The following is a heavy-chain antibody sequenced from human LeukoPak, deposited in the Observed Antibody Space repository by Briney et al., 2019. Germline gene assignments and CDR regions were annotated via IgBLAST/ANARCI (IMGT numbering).Heavy chain of an antibody. CDR2: IYPGDSDT. CDR1: GYSFTSYW. CDR3: ARQTDPYYFDY. J-gene: IGHJ4*02. V-gene: IGHV5-51*01. Sequence: GESLKISCKGSGYSFTSYWIGLVRQMPGKGLEWMGIIYPGDSDTRYSPSFQGQVTISADKSISTSYLQWSSLKASDTAMYYCARQTDPYYFDYWGQGTLVTVSS.